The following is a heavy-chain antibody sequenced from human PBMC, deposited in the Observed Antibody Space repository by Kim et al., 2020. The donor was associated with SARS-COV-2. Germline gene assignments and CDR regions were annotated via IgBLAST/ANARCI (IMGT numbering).Heavy chain of an antibody. CDR3: ARLEDGSYGYY. D-gene: IGHD1-26*01. Sequence: TYYNPTLKSRVTISVDTSKNQFSLKLSSVTAADTAVYYCARLEDGSYGYYWGQGTLVTVSS. J-gene: IGHJ4*02. CDR2: T. V-gene: IGHV4-39*01.